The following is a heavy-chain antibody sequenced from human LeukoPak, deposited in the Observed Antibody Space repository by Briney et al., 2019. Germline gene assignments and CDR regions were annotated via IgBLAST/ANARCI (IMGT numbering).Heavy chain of an antibody. Sequence: SETLSLTCTVSRGSISSGNYYWSWIRLPAGKGLEWIGRISTSGSTDYNPSLKSRVTISVDTSKNQFSLKLSSVTAADTAVYYCARGSPPGDGYNVYYMDVWGKGTTVTVSS. V-gene: IGHV4-61*02. CDR1: RGSISSGNYY. CDR3: ARGSPPGDGYNVYYMDV. J-gene: IGHJ6*03. D-gene: IGHD5-24*01. CDR2: ISTSGST.